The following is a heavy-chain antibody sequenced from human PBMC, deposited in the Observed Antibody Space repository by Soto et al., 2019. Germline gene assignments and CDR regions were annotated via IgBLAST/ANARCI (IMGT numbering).Heavy chain of an antibody. J-gene: IGHJ6*02. CDR2: INAGNGNT. CDR1: GYTFTSYA. CDR3: ARDFSDPNYYDSSGYYLDV. Sequence: GASVKVSCKASGYTFTSYAMHWVRQAPGQRLEWMGWINAGNGNTKYSQKFQGRVTITRDTSASTAYMELSSLRAEDTAVYYCARDFSDPNYYDSSGYYLDVWGQGTTVTVSS. D-gene: IGHD3-22*01. V-gene: IGHV1-3*01.